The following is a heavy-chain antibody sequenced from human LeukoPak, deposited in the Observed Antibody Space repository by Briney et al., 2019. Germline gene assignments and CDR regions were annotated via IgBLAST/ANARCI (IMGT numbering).Heavy chain of an antibody. D-gene: IGHD4-17*01. Sequence: GGSLRLSCAASGFTFSSYAMSWVRQAPGKGLEWVSAISGSGGSTYYADSVKGRFTISRDNSKNTLYLQMNSLRAEDTAVYYCARTRGGSPTYGDYSHFDYWGQGTLVTVSS. J-gene: IGHJ4*02. V-gene: IGHV3-23*01. CDR3: ARTRGGSPTYGDYSHFDY. CDR2: ISGSGGST. CDR1: GFTFSSYA.